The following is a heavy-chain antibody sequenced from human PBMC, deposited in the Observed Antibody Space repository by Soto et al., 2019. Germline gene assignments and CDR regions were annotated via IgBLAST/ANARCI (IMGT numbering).Heavy chain of an antibody. D-gene: IGHD6-13*01. CDR1: GFTFSSYE. V-gene: IGHV3-48*03. CDR3: AREPHPIAAAGMFYDY. CDR2: ISSSGSTI. Sequence: VESLRLSCAASGFTFSSYEMNWVRQAPGKGLEWVSYISSSGSTIYYADSVKGRFTISRDNSKNTLYLQMNSLRAEDTAVYYCAREPHPIAAAGMFYDYWGQGTLVTVSS. J-gene: IGHJ4*02.